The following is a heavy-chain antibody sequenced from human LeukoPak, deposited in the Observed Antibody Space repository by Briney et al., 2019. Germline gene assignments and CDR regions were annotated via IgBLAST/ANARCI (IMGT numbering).Heavy chain of an antibody. CDR2: IKSKTDGGTT. D-gene: IGHD5-18*01. J-gene: IGHJ4*02. Sequence: ETLSLTCTVSGGSISSYYWSWVRQAPGKGLEWVGHIKSKTDGGTTDYAAPVKGRFTISRDDSKNTLYLQMNSLKIEDTAVYYCTTGTWIQLWLADFWGQGTLVTVSS. CDR3: TTGTWIQLWLADF. CDR1: GGSISSYY. V-gene: IGHV3-15*01.